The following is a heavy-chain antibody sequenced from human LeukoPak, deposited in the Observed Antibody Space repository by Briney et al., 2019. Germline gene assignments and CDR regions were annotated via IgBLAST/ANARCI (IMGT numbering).Heavy chain of an antibody. Sequence: SVNVSCKASGGTFSSYAISWVRQAPGQGLEWMGRIIPIFGIANYAQKFQGRVTITADKSTSTAYMELSSLRSEDTAVYYCASYDSSGYPPGRGMDVWGQGTTVTVSS. CDR2: IIPIFGIA. CDR1: GGTFSSYA. D-gene: IGHD3-22*01. CDR3: ASYDSSGYPPGRGMDV. J-gene: IGHJ6*02. V-gene: IGHV1-69*04.